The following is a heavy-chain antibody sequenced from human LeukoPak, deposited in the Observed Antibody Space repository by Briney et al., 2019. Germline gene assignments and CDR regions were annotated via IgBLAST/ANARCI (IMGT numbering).Heavy chain of an antibody. Sequence: KPSETLSLTCTVSGYSISSGYYWGWIRPPPGKGLEWIGSIYHSGSTYYKPSLKSRVTISVDTSKNQFSLKLRSVTAADTAVYYCARVTSRLGWFDPWGQGTLVTVSS. CDR2: IYHSGST. CDR3: ARVTSRLGWFDP. V-gene: IGHV4-38-2*02. J-gene: IGHJ5*02. CDR1: GYSISSGYY. D-gene: IGHD1-14*01.